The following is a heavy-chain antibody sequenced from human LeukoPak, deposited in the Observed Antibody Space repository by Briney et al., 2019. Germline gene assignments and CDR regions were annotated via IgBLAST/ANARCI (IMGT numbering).Heavy chain of an antibody. Sequence: KPSETLSLTCTVSGYSISTGYYWGWIRQPPGRGPEWIGSLSHTETLYQSGNSNYNPSLKSRVTISLDTSKNQFSLKLTSVTAADTAVYYCATFFWSGYSSWGQGTLVTVSS. V-gene: IGHV4-38-2*02. CDR1: GYSISTGYY. J-gene: IGHJ5*02. D-gene: IGHD3-3*01. CDR2: LSHTETLYQSGNS. CDR3: ATFFWSGYSS.